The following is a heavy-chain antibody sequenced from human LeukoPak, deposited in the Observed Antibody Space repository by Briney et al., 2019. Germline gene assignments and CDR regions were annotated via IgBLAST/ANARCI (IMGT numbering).Heavy chain of an antibody. Sequence: GGSLRLSCAASEFTFSSYWMTWVRQAPRRGLGWVANIKQDGSEKYYVDSVKGRFTISRDNAKNSLYLQMNSLRAEDTAAYYCACSRTFDYWGQGTLVTVSS. CDR1: EFTFSSYW. V-gene: IGHV3-7*03. J-gene: IGHJ4*02. D-gene: IGHD6-13*01. CDR2: IKQDGSEK. CDR3: ACSRTFDY.